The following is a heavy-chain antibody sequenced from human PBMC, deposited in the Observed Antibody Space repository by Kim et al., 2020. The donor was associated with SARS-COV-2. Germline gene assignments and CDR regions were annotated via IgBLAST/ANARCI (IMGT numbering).Heavy chain of an antibody. Sequence: SLQRRVTISVDTSKNPFSLKLSSVTGADTAVYYCARYCSSTRCYGRGMDVWGQGTTVTVSS. CDR3: ARYCSSTRCYGRGMDV. J-gene: IGHJ6*02. D-gene: IGHD2-2*01. V-gene: IGHV4-31*02.